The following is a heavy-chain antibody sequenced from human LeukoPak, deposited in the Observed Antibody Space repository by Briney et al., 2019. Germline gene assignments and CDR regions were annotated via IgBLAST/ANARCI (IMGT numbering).Heavy chain of an antibody. V-gene: IGHV3-74*01. CDR1: GFTFGSPW. D-gene: IGHD3-16*02. Sequence: PAGSLRLSCAASGFTFGSPWMHWVRQAPGKGLVWVSRINSDGSATAYADSVKGRFTISRDNAENTLYLQMNSLRAEDTAVYYCARGTAGYHSSYFDYWGQGTLVTVSS. CDR3: ARGTAGYHSSYFDY. J-gene: IGHJ4*02. CDR2: INSDGSAT.